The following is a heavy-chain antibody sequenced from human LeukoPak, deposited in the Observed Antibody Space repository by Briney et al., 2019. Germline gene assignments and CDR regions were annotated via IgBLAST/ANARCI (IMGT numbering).Heavy chain of an antibody. CDR1: GGSISSYY. Sequence: PSETLSLTCTGSGGSISSYYWSWIRQPAGKGLEWIGRIYTSGSTNYNPSLKSRVTMSVDTSKNQFSLKLSSVTAADTAVYYCARDLLYDYIWGSYRYRVDAFDIWGQGTMVTVSS. J-gene: IGHJ3*02. D-gene: IGHD3-16*02. CDR3: ARDLLYDYIWGSYRYRVDAFDI. CDR2: IYTSGST. V-gene: IGHV4-4*07.